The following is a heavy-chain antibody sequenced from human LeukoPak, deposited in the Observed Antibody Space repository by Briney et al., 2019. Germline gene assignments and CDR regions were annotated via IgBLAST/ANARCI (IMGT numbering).Heavy chain of an antibody. CDR3: AKDRSQSILTGFFVDY. D-gene: IGHD3-9*01. Sequence: GGSLRLSCAASGFTFSRYGMNWVRQAPGKGLEWVAAVSYDGSKKYYADSVKGRFTISRDTSDNTVFLQMNSLSAEDTAVYYCAKDRSQSILTGFFVDYWGQGTLVTVSS. CDR1: GFTFSRYG. J-gene: IGHJ4*02. V-gene: IGHV3-30*18. CDR2: VSYDGSKK.